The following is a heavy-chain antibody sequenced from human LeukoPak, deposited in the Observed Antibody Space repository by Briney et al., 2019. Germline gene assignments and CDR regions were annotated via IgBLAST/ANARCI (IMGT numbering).Heavy chain of an antibody. CDR3: ARGMGRQWYFDL. Sequence: ASVKVSCTASGYTFTIYAMHWVRQAPGQRLEWMGWINAGNGNTKYSQKFQGRVTITRDTSASTAYMELSSLRSEDTAVYYCARGMGRQWYFDLWGRGTLVTVSS. D-gene: IGHD1-26*01. CDR2: INAGNGNT. J-gene: IGHJ2*01. CDR1: GYTFTIYA. V-gene: IGHV1-3*01.